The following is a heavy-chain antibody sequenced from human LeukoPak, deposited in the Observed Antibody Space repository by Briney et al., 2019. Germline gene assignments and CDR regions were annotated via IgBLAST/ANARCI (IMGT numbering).Heavy chain of an antibody. CDR3: ARGTFSVLPRAAGANPYSKYYFDY. J-gene: IGHJ4*02. CDR1: GYTFTGYY. V-gene: IGHV1-2*02. D-gene: IGHD2-15*01. Sequence: ASVKVSCKASGYTFTGYYMHWVRQAPGQGPEWMGWINPNSGGTNYAQKFQGRVTMTRDTSISTAYMELSRLRSDDTAVYYCARGTFSVLPRAAGANPYSKYYFDYWGQGTLVTVSS. CDR2: INPNSGGT.